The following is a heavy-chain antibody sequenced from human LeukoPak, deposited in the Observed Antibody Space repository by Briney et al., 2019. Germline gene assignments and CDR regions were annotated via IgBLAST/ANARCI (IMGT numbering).Heavy chain of an antibody. D-gene: IGHD2-21*02. Sequence: GGSLRLSCAASGFTFSHYGMTWVRQAPGKGLEWVSAISGSGGSTYYAGSVKDRFTISRDNSKNTLYLQMNSLRADDTAVYYCAKSHHVTAIDYWGQGTLVTVSS. CDR1: GFTFSHYG. V-gene: IGHV3-23*01. CDR3: AKSHHVTAIDY. CDR2: ISGSGGST. J-gene: IGHJ4*02.